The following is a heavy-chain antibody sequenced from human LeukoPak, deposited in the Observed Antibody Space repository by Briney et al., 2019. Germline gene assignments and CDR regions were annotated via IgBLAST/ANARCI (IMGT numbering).Heavy chain of an antibody. D-gene: IGHD3-3*01. V-gene: IGHV4-59*11. CDR1: GASITSRF. CDR2: VSSTTSP. CDR3: ASDFTQGGGLLED. Sequence: PSETLSLTCTVSGASITSRFWTWVRQPPGKGLEWIGYVSSTTSPTYNPSLESRVTMSLDTSKSQFSLRLASMTAADTAIYYCASDFTQGGGLLEDWGPGTLVVVYS. J-gene: IGHJ4*02.